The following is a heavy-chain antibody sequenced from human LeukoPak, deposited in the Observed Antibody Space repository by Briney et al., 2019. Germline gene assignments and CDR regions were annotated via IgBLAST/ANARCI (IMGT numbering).Heavy chain of an antibody. CDR3: ARRRQGYSSSWYGNWFDP. CDR2: IYWNDDK. Sequence: SGPTLVKPTQTLTLTCTFSGFSLSTSGVGVGWIRQPPGKALEWLAPIYWNDDKRYSPSLKSRLTITKDTSKNQVVLTMTNMDPVDTATYYCARRRQGYSSSWYGNWFDPWGQGTLVTVSS. CDR1: GFSLSTSGVG. D-gene: IGHD6-13*01. V-gene: IGHV2-5*01. J-gene: IGHJ5*02.